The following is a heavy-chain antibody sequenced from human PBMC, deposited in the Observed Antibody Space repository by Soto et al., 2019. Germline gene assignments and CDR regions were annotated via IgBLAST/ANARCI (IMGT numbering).Heavy chain of an antibody. V-gene: IGHV5-51*01. CDR2: IYPGDSDT. D-gene: IGHD6-6*01. Sequence: XESLRVSWKCSGDGFTTYWIGLVLRLPGKGLEWMGIIYPGDSDTRYSPSFQGQVTISADKSISTAYLQWSSLKASDTAIYYCGRSSSATYYYYGMDVWGQGTTVSVSS. CDR3: GRSSSATYYYYGMDV. CDR1: GDGFTTYW. J-gene: IGHJ6*02.